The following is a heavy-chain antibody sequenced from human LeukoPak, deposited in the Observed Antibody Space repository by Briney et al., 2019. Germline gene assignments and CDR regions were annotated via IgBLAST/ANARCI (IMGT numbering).Heavy chain of an antibody. CDR1: RGTFSSYA. CDR3: ARQPGVRYYYDSSGYYFDY. Sequence: SVKVSCKASRGTFSSYAISWVRQAPGQGLEWMGGIIPIFGTANYAQKFQGRVTITADESTSTAYMELSSLRSEDTAVYYCARQPGVRYYYDSSGYYFDYWGQGTLVTVSS. D-gene: IGHD3-22*01. J-gene: IGHJ4*02. V-gene: IGHV1-69*13. CDR2: IIPIFGTA.